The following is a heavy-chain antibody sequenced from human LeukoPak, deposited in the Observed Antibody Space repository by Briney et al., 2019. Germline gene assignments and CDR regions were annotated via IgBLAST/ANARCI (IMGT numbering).Heavy chain of an antibody. J-gene: IGHJ4*02. CDR1: GGTFSSYA. CDR3: ARAPEADSDCSSTSCPFDY. D-gene: IGHD2-2*01. CDR2: IIPIFGTA. V-gene: IGHV1-69*13. Sequence: SVKVSCKASGGTFSSYAISWVRQAPGQGLEWMGGIIPIFGTANYAQKFQGRVTITADESTSTAYMELSSLRSEDTAVYYCARAPEADSDCSSTSCPFDYWGQGTLVTVSS.